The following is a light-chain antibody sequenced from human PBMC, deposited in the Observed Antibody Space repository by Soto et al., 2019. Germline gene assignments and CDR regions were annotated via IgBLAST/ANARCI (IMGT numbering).Light chain of an antibody. CDR2: EVN. V-gene: IGLV2-14*01. J-gene: IGLJ3*02. Sequence: QTVVTQPASVSGSPGQSITISCTGTTSDVGGHNYVSWYQQHPGKAPKLMIYEVNNRPSGVSNRFSGSKSGNTASLTISGLQAEDEADYYCTSYTNNQRVFGGGTKLTVL. CDR3: TSYTNNQRV. CDR1: TSDVGGHNY.